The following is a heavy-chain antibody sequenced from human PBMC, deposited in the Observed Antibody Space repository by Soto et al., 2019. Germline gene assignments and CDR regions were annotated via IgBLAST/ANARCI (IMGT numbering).Heavy chain of an antibody. D-gene: IGHD6-19*01. Sequence: SKALSLTCVISGDSVSSNSAAWNWIRQSPSRGLEWLGRTYYRSKWYNDYAVSVKSRITINPDTSKNQFSLQLNSVTPEDTAVYYCARGEAVADYYYYGMDVWGQGTTVTVSS. CDR2: TYYRSKWYN. V-gene: IGHV6-1*01. J-gene: IGHJ6*02. CDR3: ARGEAVADYYYYGMDV. CDR1: GDSVSSNSAA.